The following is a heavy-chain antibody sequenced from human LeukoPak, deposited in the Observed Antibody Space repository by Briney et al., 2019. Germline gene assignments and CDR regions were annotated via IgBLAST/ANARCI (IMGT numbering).Heavy chain of an antibody. CDR2: ITGNSYTI. CDR1: GFTFSSYS. CDR3: ARLVRGVYGMDV. V-gene: IGHV3-48*02. D-gene: IGHD3-10*01. Sequence: GGSLRLSCAASGFTFSSYSMNWVRQAPGKGLEWVSYITGNSYTIDYADPVKGRFTISRDNANNSLCLQMNSLRDEDTAVYYCARLVRGVYGMDVWGQGTTVTVSS. J-gene: IGHJ6*02.